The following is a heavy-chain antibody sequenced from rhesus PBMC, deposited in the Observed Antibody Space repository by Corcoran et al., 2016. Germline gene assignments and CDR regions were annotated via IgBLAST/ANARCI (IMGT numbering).Heavy chain of an antibody. D-gene: IGHD6-31*01. CDR1: GFTFSNYW. J-gene: IGHJ4*01. CDR3: ARVGGVSSGWYVNPLKFFDY. CDR2: ITNKADGGTA. V-gene: IGHV3-16*02. Sequence: EVQLVESGGGLVQPGGSLRLSCAASGFTFSNYWIRWVRQAPGKWLDWFGRITNKADGGTAAYTESVKGRFTNSRDDSKNTLYLQMNSLKTEDTAGYYCARVGGVSSGWYVNPLKFFDYWGQGVLVTVSS.